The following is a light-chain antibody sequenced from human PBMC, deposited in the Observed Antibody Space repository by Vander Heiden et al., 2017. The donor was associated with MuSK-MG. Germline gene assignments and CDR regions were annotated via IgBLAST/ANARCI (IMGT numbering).Light chain of an antibody. CDR1: QRVSSN. J-gene: IGKJ1*01. Sequence: DIVMTQSPDTLSVSPGERATLSCRVSQRVSSNLAWYQQKPGQAPRLLIYGASTRATGIPARFSSSGSGTEFTLTISSRQSEDFAVYYCQQYNNWPPWTFGQGTKVEIK. CDR3: QQYNNWPPWT. CDR2: GAS. V-gene: IGKV3-15*01.